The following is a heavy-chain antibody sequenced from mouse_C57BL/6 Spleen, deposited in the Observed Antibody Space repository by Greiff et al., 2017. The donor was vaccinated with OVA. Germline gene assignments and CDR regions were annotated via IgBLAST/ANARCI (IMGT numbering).Heavy chain of an antibody. J-gene: IGHJ1*03. CDR3: ARNSWDGGYFDV. CDR2: IWSGGST. V-gene: IGHV2-2*01. Sequence: VKLMESGPGLVQPSQSLSITCTVSGFSLTSYGVHWVRQSPGKGLEWLGVIWSGGSTDYNAAFISRLSISKDNSKSQVFFKMNSLQADDTAIYYCARNSWDGGYFDVWGTGTTVTVSS. CDR1: GFSLTSYG. D-gene: IGHD4-1*01.